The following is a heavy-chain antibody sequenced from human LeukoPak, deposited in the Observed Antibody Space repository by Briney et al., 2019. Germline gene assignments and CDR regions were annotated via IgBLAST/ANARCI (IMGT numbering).Heavy chain of an antibody. J-gene: IGHJ4*02. CDR1: GGSISSYY. V-gene: IGHV4-59*01. CDR3: ASSPGRGDWYFDY. D-gene: IGHD2-21*02. Sequence: SETLSLTCTVSGGSISSYYWTWIRQPPGKRLEWIGYVYYSGSTNYNPSLKSRVTMSVDTSKNQFSLKLSSVIAADTAVYYCASSPGRGDWYFDYWGQGILVTVSS. CDR2: VYYSGST.